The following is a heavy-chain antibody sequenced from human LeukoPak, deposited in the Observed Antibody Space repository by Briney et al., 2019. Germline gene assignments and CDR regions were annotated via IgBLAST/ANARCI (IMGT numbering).Heavy chain of an antibody. CDR2: IYPGDSAT. CDR1: GYSFTNYW. V-gene: IGHV5-51*01. CDR3: AVGRYCSSTSCPSTYYYYYMDV. Sequence: GESLKISCKGSGYSFTNYWIGWVRQVPGRGLEWMAIIYPGDSATRYSPSFQGQVTISADRSITTAYLQLSSLKASDTAIYYCAVGRYCSSTSCPSTYYYYYMDVWGKGTTVTVSS. J-gene: IGHJ6*03. D-gene: IGHD2-2*01.